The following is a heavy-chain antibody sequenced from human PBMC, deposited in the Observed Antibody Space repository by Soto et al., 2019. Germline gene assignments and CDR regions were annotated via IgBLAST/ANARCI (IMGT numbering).Heavy chain of an antibody. V-gene: IGHV1-3*01. J-gene: IGHJ6*02. CDR1: GYTFTSYA. CDR2: INAGNGNT. D-gene: IGHD6-13*01. CDR3: ARDRRSSRDYYYGMDV. Sequence: ASVKVSCKASGYTFTSYAMHWVSQAPGQRLEWMGWINAGNGNTKYSQKFQGRVTITRDTSASTAYMELSSLRSEDTAVYYCARDRRSSRDYYYGMDVWGQGTTVTVSS.